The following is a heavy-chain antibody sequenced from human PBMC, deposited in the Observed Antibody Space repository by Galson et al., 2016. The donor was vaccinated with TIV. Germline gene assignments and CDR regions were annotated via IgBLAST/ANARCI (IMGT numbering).Heavy chain of an antibody. D-gene: IGHD2-21*01. CDR2: INPGNGDT. V-gene: IGHV1-2*06. Sequence: SCKASGYRFIGYYIHWVRQAPGRGPEWMGRINPGNGDTKYAQIFQGSVTLTWDTSVSTAYMELTSLRSDDTAVYFCAKESDWGVAEFDFWGQGTPVSVSS. J-gene: IGHJ4*02. CDR1: GYRFIGYY. CDR3: AKESDWGVAEFDF.